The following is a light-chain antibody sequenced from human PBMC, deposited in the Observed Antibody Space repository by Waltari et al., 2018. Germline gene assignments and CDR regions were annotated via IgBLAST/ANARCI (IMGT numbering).Light chain of an antibody. CDR1: PSIRRW. V-gene: IGKV1-5*03. CDR3: QQYDSSPWT. J-gene: IGKJ1*01. Sequence: DIQMTQSPSTLSASVGDRVTITCRASPSIRRWLAWYQQKPGKAPKLLIYQAFSLESGVPSRFSGSGSGTEFTLTINSLQPDDFASYYCQQYDSSPWTFGQGTKVEVK. CDR2: QAF.